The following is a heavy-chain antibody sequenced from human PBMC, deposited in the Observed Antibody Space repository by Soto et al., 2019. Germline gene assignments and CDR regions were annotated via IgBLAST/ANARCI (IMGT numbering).Heavy chain of an antibody. CDR2: IWYDGSNK. CDR3: ARWGIAAGNY. Sequence: QVQLVESGGGVVQPGRSLRLSCAASGFTFSSYGMHWVRQAPGKGLEWVAVIWYDGSNKYYADSVKGRFTISRDNSKNTLYLQRNSIRAEDKAVYYCARWGIAAGNYWGQGTLVNVSS. V-gene: IGHV3-33*01. D-gene: IGHD6-13*01. J-gene: IGHJ4*02. CDR1: GFTFSSYG.